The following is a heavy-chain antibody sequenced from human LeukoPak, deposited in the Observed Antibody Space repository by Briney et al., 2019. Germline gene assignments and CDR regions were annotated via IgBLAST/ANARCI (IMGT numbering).Heavy chain of an antibody. CDR3: ARWSGGSDWLYHYGMDV. V-gene: IGHV1-2*02. Sequence: ASVKVSCKASGYTFTSYGISWVRQAPGQGLEWMGWINPNSGGTNYAQKFQGRVTMTRDTSISTAYMELSRLRSDDTAVYYCARWSGGSDWLYHYGMDVWGQGTTVTVSS. CDR1: GYTFTSYG. CDR2: INPNSGGT. D-gene: IGHD6-19*01. J-gene: IGHJ6*02.